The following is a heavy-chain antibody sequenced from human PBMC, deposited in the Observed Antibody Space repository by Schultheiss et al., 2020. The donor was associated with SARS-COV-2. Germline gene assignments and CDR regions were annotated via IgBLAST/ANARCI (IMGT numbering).Heavy chain of an antibody. Sequence: SETLSLTCAVYGGSFSGYYWSWIRQPPGKGLEWIGEINHSGSTNYNPSLKSRVTISVDTSKNQFSLKLSSVTAADTAVYYCARGRDGVSPHADFDYWGQGTLVTVSS. V-gene: IGHV4-34*01. J-gene: IGHJ4*02. D-gene: IGHD4-17*01. CDR1: GGSFSGYY. CDR3: ARGRDGVSPHADFDY. CDR2: INHSGST.